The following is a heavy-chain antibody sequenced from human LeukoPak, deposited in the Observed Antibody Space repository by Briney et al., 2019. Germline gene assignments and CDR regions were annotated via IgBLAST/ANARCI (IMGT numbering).Heavy chain of an antibody. V-gene: IGHV3-23*01. D-gene: IGHD2-15*01. CDR1: GFTFSSYA. J-gene: IGHJ4*02. CDR3: AKDRLGYCSGGSCYPTLDY. Sequence: PGGSLRLSCAASGFTFSSYAMSWVRQAPGKGLEWVSAISGSCGSTYYADSVKGRFTISRDNSKNTLYLQMNSLRAEDTAVYYCAKDRLGYCSGGSCYPTLDYWGQGTLVTVSS. CDR2: ISGSCGST.